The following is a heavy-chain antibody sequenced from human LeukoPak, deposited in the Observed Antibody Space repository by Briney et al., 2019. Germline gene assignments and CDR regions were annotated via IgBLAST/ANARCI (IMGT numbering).Heavy chain of an antibody. Sequence: GGSLRLSCAVSGFTVSDNYMSWVRQAPGKGLEWVSLIYSGDTTLYADSVKGRFTISRDTSKNTLYLQMNSLRAEDTAVYYCARDVVAAVGSFDYWGQGTQVTVSS. J-gene: IGHJ4*02. CDR3: ARDVVAAVGSFDY. V-gene: IGHV3-53*01. CDR2: IYSGDTT. CDR1: GFTVSDNY. D-gene: IGHD2-2*01.